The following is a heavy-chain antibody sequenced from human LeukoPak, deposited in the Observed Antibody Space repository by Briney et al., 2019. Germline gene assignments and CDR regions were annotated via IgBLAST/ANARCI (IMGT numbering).Heavy chain of an antibody. CDR2: ISGSGGST. J-gene: IGHJ4*02. CDR3: AKGVSIVVVPAAIGGYGDY. V-gene: IGHV3-23*01. CDR1: GFTFSSYA. D-gene: IGHD2-2*01. Sequence: GGSLRLSCAASGFTFSSYAMSWVRQAPGKGLEWVSAISGSGGSTYYADSVKGRFTISRDNSKNTLYLQMNSLRAVDTAVYYCAKGVSIVVVPAAIGGYGDYWGQGTLVTVSS.